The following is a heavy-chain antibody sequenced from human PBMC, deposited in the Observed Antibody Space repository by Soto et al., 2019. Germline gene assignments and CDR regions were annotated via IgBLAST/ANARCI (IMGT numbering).Heavy chain of an antibody. CDR1: GGTFSTSA. CDR2: IIPVFGTP. CDR3: ATQLTGDLDF. V-gene: IGHV1-69*13. J-gene: IGHJ4*02. D-gene: IGHD7-27*01. Sequence: QVQLVQSGAEVRKPGSSVKVSCVASGGTFSTSAMKWVRQAPGQGLEGVGGIIPVFGTPTSAQSLQGRVTITVDVSTTTAYMELTRLRPEDTAVYYCATQLTGDLDFWGQGTLVIVSS.